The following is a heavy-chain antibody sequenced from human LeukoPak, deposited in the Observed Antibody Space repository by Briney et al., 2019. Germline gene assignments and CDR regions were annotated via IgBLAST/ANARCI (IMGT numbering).Heavy chain of an antibody. D-gene: IGHD6-13*01. Sequence: ASVKVSCKASGYTFTSYAISWVRQAPGQGLEWMGGIIPIFGTANYAQKFQGRVTITADESTSTAYMELSSLRSEDTAVYYCARSLHFSSSNPYFDYWGQGTLVTVSS. CDR2: IIPIFGTA. J-gene: IGHJ4*02. V-gene: IGHV1-69*13. CDR1: GYTFTSYA. CDR3: ARSLHFSSSNPYFDY.